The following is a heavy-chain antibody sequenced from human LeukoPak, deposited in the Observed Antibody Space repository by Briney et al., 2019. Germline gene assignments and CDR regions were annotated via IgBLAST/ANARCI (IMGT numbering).Heavy chain of an antibody. Sequence: GGSLRLSCAASGFTFSNYAMSWVRQAPGKGLEWVSVMSGSGGSSFYADSVKGRFTISRDNAKNSLYLQMNSLRAEDTAVYYCARDASGSGWFWGQGTLVTVSS. CDR3: ARDASGSGWF. CDR2: MSGSGGSS. D-gene: IGHD6-19*01. J-gene: IGHJ4*02. V-gene: IGHV3-23*01. CDR1: GFTFSNYA.